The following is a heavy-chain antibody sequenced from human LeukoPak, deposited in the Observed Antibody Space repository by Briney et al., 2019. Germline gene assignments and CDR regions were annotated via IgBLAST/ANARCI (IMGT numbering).Heavy chain of an antibody. V-gene: IGHV7-4-1*02. CDR2: INTNTGNP. CDR3: ARVVGSYGYKPLDY. Sequence: EASVKVSCKASGYTFTSYAMNWVRQAPGQGLEWMGWINTNTGNPTYAQGFTGRFVFSLDTSVSTAYLQISSLKAEDTAVYYCARVVGSYGYKPLDYWGQGTLVTVSS. D-gene: IGHD5-18*01. J-gene: IGHJ4*02. CDR1: GYTFTSYA.